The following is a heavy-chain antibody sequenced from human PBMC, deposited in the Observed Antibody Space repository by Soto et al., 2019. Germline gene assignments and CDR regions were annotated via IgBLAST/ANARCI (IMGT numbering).Heavy chain of an antibody. J-gene: IGHJ5*02. CDR1: GFTFSTYW. CDR3: ARGISLDP. CDR2: TDSDGTFT. V-gene: IGHV3-74*01. Sequence: PGGSLRLSCVASGFTFSTYWMHWVRQTPGEGLVWVSHTDSDGTFTTYADSVKGRFTVYRDNAKNTLYLHMNSLTTEDTAFYYCARGISLDPWGQGTLVTVSS.